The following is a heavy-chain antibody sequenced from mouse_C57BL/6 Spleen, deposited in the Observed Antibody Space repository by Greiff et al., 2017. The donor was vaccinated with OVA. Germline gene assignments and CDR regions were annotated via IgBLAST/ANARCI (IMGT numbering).Heavy chain of an antibody. CDR2: IDPSDSET. V-gene: IGHV1-52*01. J-gene: IGHJ4*01. CDR1: GYTFTSYW. CDR3: ARKQGKDSSGYVGAMDY. D-gene: IGHD3-2*02. Sequence: QVQLQQPGAELVRPGSSVKLSCKASGYTFTSYWMHWVKQRPIQGLEWIGNIDPSDSETHYNQKFKDKATLTVDKSSSTAYMQLSSLTSEDSAVYYCARKQGKDSSGYVGAMDYWGQGTSVTVAS.